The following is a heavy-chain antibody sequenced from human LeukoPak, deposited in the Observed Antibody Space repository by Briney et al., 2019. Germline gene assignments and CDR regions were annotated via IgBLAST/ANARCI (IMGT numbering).Heavy chain of an antibody. CDR1: GVSISSYF. J-gene: IGHJ4*02. CDR2: IYYSGST. V-gene: IGHV4-59*01. CDR3: ARVQEGVVDY. D-gene: IGHD3-10*01. Sequence: SETLSLTCTVSGVSISSYFWSWIRQPPGKGLEWIGYIYYSGSTNYNPSLKSRVTISVDTSKNQFSLKLSSVTAADTAVYYCARVQEGVVDYWGQGTLVTVSS.